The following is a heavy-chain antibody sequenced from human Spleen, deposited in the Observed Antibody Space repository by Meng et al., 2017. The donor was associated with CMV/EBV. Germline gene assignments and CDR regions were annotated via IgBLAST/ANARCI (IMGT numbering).Heavy chain of an antibody. Sequence: SETLSLTCTVSGGSVSSGSYYWSWIRQPPGKGLEWIGYIYYSGSTNYNPSLKSRVTISVDTSKNQFSLKLSSVTAADTAVYYCARALRGYCSGGSCYTYYFDYWGQGTLVTVSS. CDR3: ARALRGYCSGGSCYTYYFDY. D-gene: IGHD2-15*01. CDR1: GGSVSSGSYY. CDR2: IYYSGST. J-gene: IGHJ4*02. V-gene: IGHV4-61*01.